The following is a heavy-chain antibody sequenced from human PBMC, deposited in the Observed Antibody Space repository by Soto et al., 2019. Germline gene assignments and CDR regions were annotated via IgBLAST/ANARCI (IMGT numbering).Heavy chain of an antibody. Sequence: QARLVESGGGLVEPGGSLRLSCTASGFTFGDFYMMWFRQAPGRGLEWISYITKTGTTIYHADPVKGRFSVSRDNARSSLYLQMNSLRDEDTAVYYCGRPNWNSRGGVYNLWGQGTLVTVSS. V-gene: IGHV3-11*01. CDR1: GFTFGDFY. D-gene: IGHD3-16*01. J-gene: IGHJ4*02. CDR2: ITKTGTTI. CDR3: GRPNWNSRGGVYNL.